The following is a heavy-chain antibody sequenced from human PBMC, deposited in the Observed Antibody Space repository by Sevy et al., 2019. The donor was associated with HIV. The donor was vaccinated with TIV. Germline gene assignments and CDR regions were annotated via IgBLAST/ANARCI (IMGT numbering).Heavy chain of an antibody. CDR1: GYTLTKLS. CDR2: FDPEDGDPEDGKT. D-gene: IGHD3-22*01. CDR3: ATTKDYYDSSGYPFDS. J-gene: IGHJ4*02. Sequence: ASVKVSCKVSGYTLTKLSMHWVRQTPGKGLEWMTTFDPEDGDPEDGKTIYAQKFLGRVTMTEDTSTDTAYMELSSLRSEDTALYYCATTKDYYDSSGYPFDSWGQGTLVTVSS. V-gene: IGHV1-24*01.